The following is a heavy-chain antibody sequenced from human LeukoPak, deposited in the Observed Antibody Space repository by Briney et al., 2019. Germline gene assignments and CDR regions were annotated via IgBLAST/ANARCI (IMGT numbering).Heavy chain of an antibody. CDR1: GFTFSGYS. CDR2: ISSSSHYI. V-gene: IGHV3-21*01. J-gene: IGHJ6*03. CDR3: ARAADQLVGVWAVYYYYYMDV. Sequence: PGGSLRLSCAASGFTFSGYSLNWVRQAPGMGLEWVSSISSSSHYIYYADSVKGRFTISRDNAKNSLYLQMNSLRAENTAVYSCARAADQLVGVWAVYYYYYMDVWGKGTTVTVSS. D-gene: IGHD6-6*01.